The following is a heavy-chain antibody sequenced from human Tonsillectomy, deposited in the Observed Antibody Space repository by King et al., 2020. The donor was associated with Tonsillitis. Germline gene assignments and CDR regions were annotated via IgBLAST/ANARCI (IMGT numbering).Heavy chain of an antibody. V-gene: IGHV3-7*01. CDR2: IKEDGSET. J-gene: IGHJ4*02. CDR3: VRGTTIPGTDY. D-gene: IGHD2/OR15-2a*01. Sequence: VQLEESGGGLVQPGGSLRLSCAASGFTFNSYWMNWFRQAPGKGLEWVANIKEDGSETYYVGSVRGRFTISRDNANNSLSLQMNSLRAEDTAVYYCVRGTTIPGTDYWGQGTLVIVSS. CDR1: GFTFNSYW.